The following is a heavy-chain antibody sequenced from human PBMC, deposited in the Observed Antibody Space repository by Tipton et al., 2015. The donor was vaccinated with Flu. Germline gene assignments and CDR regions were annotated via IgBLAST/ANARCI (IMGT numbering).Heavy chain of an antibody. CDR2: IHRSGNT. CDR1: GGSVSSGGAY. V-gene: IGHV4-39*07. J-gene: IGHJ5*02. CDR3: ARRDYSNYVSEPKNWFDP. Sequence: TLSLTCTVSGGSVSSGGAYWTWIRQHPGKGLEWIGNIHRSGNTYHNPSLKSRVTISVDSSKNQFSLRLSSVTAADTAVYHCARRDYSNYVSEPKNWFDPWGQGTLVTVSS. D-gene: IGHD4-11*01.